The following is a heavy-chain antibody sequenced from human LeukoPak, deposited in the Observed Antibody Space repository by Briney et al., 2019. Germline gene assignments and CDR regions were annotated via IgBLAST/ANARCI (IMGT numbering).Heavy chain of an antibody. CDR1: GYTFTSYD. CDR2: MNPNSGNT. D-gene: IGHD2-2*01. V-gene: IGHV1-8*03. Sequence: ASVKVSCKASGYTFTSYDINWVRQATGQGLEWMGWMNPNSGNTGYAQKFQGRVTITRNTFISTAYMELSSLRSEDTAVYYCARARRCVSTSCYSYNWFDPWGQGTLVTVSS. CDR3: ARARRCVSTSCYSYNWFDP. J-gene: IGHJ5*02.